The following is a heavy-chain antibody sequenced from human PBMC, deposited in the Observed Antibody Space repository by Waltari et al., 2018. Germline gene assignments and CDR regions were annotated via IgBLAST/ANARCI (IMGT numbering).Heavy chain of an antibody. J-gene: IGHJ5*02. D-gene: IGHD3-22*01. CDR3: ARQQSYYDSSGYYRPYNWFDP. V-gene: IGHV4-34*01. Sequence: QVQLQESGAGLLKPSETLSLPCAVYGGSFSGYYWSWTRQPPGKGLGWIGEINHSGSTNYNPSLKSRVTISVDTSKNQFSLKLSSVTAADTAVYYCARQQSYYDSSGYYRPYNWFDPWGQGTLVTVSS. CDR1: GGSFSGYY. CDR2: INHSGST.